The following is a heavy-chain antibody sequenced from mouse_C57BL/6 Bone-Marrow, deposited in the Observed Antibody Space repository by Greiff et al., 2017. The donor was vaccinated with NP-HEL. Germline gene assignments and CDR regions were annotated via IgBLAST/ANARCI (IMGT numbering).Heavy chain of an antibody. J-gene: IGHJ2*01. CDR3: ARDQGGVDY. CDR2: ISDGGSYT. V-gene: IGHV5-4*01. CDR1: GFTFSSYA. Sequence: DVKLQESGGGLVKPGGSLKLSCAASGFTFSSYAMSWVRQTPEKRLEWVATISDGGSYTYYPDNVKVRFTNSRDNAKNNLYLHMSHLKSEDTAMYYCARDQGGVDYWGQGTTLTVSS. D-gene: IGHD3-2*02.